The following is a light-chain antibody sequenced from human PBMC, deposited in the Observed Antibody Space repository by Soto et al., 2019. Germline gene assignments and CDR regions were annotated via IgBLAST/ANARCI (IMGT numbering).Light chain of an antibody. CDR2: AAS. CDR3: QQSYSTTWT. V-gene: IGKV1-39*01. J-gene: IGKJ1*01. CDR1: QGISTY. Sequence: DIQRTQSPSSLSASVGDRVTIPCRSSQGISTYLNWYQQKPGKAPKLLIYAASSWQSGVPSRFSGSGSETDFTLTISSLQPEDFATYSCQQSYSTTWTFGQGTRWIS.